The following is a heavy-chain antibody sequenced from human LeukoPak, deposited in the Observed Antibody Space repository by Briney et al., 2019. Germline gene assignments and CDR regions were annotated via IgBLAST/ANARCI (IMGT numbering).Heavy chain of an antibody. V-gene: IGHV4-4*07. Sequence: SETLSVTCTVSGGSISSYYWSWIRQPAGKGLEWIGRMYITGNTNYNPSLKSRVTMSLDTSKNHFSLKLSSVTAADTAVYYCARDSTASSPWYFDLWGRGTLVTVSS. J-gene: IGHJ2*01. D-gene: IGHD2-21*02. CDR2: MYITGNT. CDR1: GGSISSYY. CDR3: ARDSTASSPWYFDL.